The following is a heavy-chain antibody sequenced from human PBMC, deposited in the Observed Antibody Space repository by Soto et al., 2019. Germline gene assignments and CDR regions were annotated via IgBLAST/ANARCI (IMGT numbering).Heavy chain of an antibody. CDR3: ATGIAAGTGYYFYGMDV. CDR2: IYPGDSDT. D-gene: IGHD6-25*01. J-gene: IGHJ6*02. Sequence: GAAQKISWKGSGYSCTRYWSGSLRQKTGKGLEWMGIIYPGDSDTRYSPSFQGQVTISADKSISTAYLQWSSLKASDTAMYYCATGIAAGTGYYFYGMDVWGQGTTVPVSS. CDR1: GYSCTRYW. V-gene: IGHV5-51*01.